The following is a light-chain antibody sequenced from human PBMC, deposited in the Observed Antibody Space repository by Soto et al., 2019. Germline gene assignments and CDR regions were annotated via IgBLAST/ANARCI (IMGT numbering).Light chain of an antibody. Sequence: QSVLTQSPSASGTPGQRVTISCSGSSSNIGSNSVTWYQQLPGTAPKLLIFSNNQRPSGVPDRFSGSKSGTSASLAISGLQSEDEADYYCAAWDDSMTGHVVFGGGTKLTVL. CDR1: SSNIGSNS. CDR3: AAWDDSMTGHVV. CDR2: SNN. V-gene: IGLV1-44*01. J-gene: IGLJ2*01.